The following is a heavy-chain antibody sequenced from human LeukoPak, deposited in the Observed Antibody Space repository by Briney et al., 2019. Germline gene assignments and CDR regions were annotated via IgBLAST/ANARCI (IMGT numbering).Heavy chain of an antibody. J-gene: IGHJ5*02. Sequence: GGSLRLSCAASGFTFSSYSMNWVRQAPGKGLEWVSSISSSSSYIYYADSVKGRFTISRDNAKNSLYLQMNSLRAEDTAVYYCARQIAAAAQGWFDPWGQGTLVTVSS. D-gene: IGHD6-13*01. CDR1: GFTFSSYS. CDR2: ISSSSSYI. V-gene: IGHV3-21*01. CDR3: ARQIAAAAQGWFDP.